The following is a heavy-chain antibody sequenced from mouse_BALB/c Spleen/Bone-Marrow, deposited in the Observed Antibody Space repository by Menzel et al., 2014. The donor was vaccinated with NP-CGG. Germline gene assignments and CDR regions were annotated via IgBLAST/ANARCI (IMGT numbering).Heavy chain of an antibody. CDR3: ARKGALITHYYAMDY. CDR1: GFTFSSFG. Sequence: EVQLVESGGGLVQPGGSRKLSCAASGFTFSSFGMHWVRQAPEKGLEWVAYISSGSSIIYYADTVKGRFTISRGNPKNTLFLQMTSLRSEDTAMYYCARKGALITHYYAMDYWGQGTSVTVSS. J-gene: IGHJ4*01. D-gene: IGHD2-4*01. V-gene: IGHV5-17*02. CDR2: ISSGSSII.